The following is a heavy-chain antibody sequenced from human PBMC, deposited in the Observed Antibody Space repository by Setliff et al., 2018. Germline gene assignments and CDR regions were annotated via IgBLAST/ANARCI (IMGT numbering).Heavy chain of an antibody. CDR2: IIPIFGTT. D-gene: IGHD3-22*01. CDR1: GGSFSTYA. CDR3: ARANYYDSSGHSVYGMDV. J-gene: IGHJ6*02. V-gene: IGHV1-69*13. Sequence: SVKVSCKASGGSFSTYAISWARQAPGQWLEWMGVIIPIFGTTNNAQKFQGRVTITADESTSTAYMELSSLRSEDTAVYYCARANYYDSSGHSVYGMDVWGQGTTVTVSS.